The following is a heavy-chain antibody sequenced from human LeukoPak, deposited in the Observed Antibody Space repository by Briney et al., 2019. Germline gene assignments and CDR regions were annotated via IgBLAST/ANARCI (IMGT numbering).Heavy chain of an antibody. Sequence: SETLSLTCTVSGGSISSGDYYWSWIRQPPGKCLEWIGYIYYSGSTYYNPSLKSRVAISVDTSKNQFSLKLSSVTAADTAVYYCAYAGGYSYGPFDYWGQGTLVTVSS. D-gene: IGHD5-18*01. V-gene: IGHV4-30-4*08. CDR3: AYAGGYSYGPFDY. CDR1: GGSISSGDYY. J-gene: IGHJ4*02. CDR2: IYYSGST.